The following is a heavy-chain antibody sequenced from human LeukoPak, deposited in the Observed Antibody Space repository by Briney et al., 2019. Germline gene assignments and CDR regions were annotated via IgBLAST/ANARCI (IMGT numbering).Heavy chain of an antibody. CDR2: IYPGDSDT. D-gene: IGHD3-22*01. J-gene: IGHJ6*03. V-gene: IGHV5-51*01. CDR1: GYSFTSYW. CDR3: ARLGYDSSGYYVADYYYMDV. Sequence: GESLKISCKGSGYSFTSYWIGWVRQMPGKGLEWMGIIYPGDSDTRYSPSFQGQVTISADKSISTAYLQWSSLKASDTAMYYCARLGYDSSGYYVADYYYMDVWGKGTTVTVSS.